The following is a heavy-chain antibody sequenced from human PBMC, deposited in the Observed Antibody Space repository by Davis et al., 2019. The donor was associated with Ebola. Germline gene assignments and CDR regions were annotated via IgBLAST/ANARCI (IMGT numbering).Heavy chain of an antibody. J-gene: IGHJ4*02. CDR1: RGTFSSST. V-gene: IGHV1-69*04. CDR3: ARDVGAAAGTDY. D-gene: IGHD6-13*01. Sequence: ASSVKVSCKASRGTFSSSTISWVRQAPGQGLEWMGRIIPILGIANYAQKFQGGVTITADKSTRTAYMELSSLRSEDTAVYYGARDVGAAAGTDYWGQGTLVTVSS. CDR2: IIPILGIA.